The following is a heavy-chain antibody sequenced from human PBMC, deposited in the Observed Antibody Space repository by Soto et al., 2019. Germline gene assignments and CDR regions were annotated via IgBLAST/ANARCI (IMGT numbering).Heavy chain of an antibody. D-gene: IGHD3-3*01. Sequence: QFQLRASGPGLVKPSETLCLTCTVSDGSINNGHYYWGWIRQPPGKGLEWIGRIHSGGTTAYNPFLTRPVTTPLYTPNSQISLTLTSVTAMDTAVYYCAALRLLDWSPARFFDGWGQGTLVTVSS. J-gene: IGHJ4*02. CDR1: DGSINNGHYY. V-gene: IGHV4-39*01. CDR3: AALRLLDWSPARFFDG. CDR2: IHSGGTT.